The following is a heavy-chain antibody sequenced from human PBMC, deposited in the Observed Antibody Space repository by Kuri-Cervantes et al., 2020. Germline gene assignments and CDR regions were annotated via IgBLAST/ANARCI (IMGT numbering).Heavy chain of an antibody. V-gene: IGHV4-31*03. CDR2: IYHSGST. CDR3: ARAVEGYDAFDI. J-gene: IGHJ3*02. Sequence: SETLSLTCTVSGGSISSGGYYWSWIRQHPGKGLEWIGYIYHSGSTYYNPSLKSRVTISVDTSKNQFSLKLSSVTAADTAVYYCARAVEGYDAFDIWGQGTMVTVSS. D-gene: IGHD2-15*01. CDR1: GGSISSGGYY.